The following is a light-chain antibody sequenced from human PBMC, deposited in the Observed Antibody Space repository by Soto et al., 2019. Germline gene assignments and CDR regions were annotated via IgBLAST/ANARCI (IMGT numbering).Light chain of an antibody. Sequence: EIVLTQSPATLSLSPGERATLSSRASQSLSRYLAWYQQKPGQAPRLLIYDASNRATGIPDRFSGSGSGTDFTLTISRLEPEDFAVYYCQQYGSLSWTLGQGTKVDI. CDR2: DAS. J-gene: IGKJ1*01. CDR3: QQYGSLSWT. CDR1: QSLSRY. V-gene: IGKV3-20*01.